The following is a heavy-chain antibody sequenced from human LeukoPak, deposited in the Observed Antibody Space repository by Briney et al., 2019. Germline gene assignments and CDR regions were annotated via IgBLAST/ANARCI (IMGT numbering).Heavy chain of an antibody. CDR3: ARAGPDSSSWYLQFDY. CDR1: GYTFTSYG. CDR2: INPNSGGA. Sequence: ASAKVSCKASGYTFTSYGISWVRQAPGQGLEWMGWINPNSGGANYAQKFQGRVTMTRDTSISTAYMELSRLRSDDTAVYYCARAGPDSSSWYLQFDYWGQGTLVTVSS. V-gene: IGHV1-2*02. D-gene: IGHD6-13*01. J-gene: IGHJ4*02.